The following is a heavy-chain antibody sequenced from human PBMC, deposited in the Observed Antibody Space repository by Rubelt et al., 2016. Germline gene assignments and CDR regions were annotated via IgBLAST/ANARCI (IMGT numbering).Heavy chain of an antibody. D-gene: IGHD4-17*01. CDR2: TRNKANSYTT. CDR1: GFTFSDHY. V-gene: IGHV3-72*01. Sequence: EVQLVESGGGLVQPGGSLRLSCAASGFTFSDHYMDWVRQAPGKGLEWVGRTRNKANSYTTEYAASVKGRFTISRDDSKNSLYLQMNSLKTEDTAVYYCARDATVISRSYWYFDLWGRGTLVTVSS. CDR3: ARDATVISRSYWYFDL. J-gene: IGHJ2*01.